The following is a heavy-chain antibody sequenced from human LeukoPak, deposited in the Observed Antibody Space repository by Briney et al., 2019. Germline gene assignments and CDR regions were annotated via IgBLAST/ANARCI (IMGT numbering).Heavy chain of an antibody. J-gene: IGHJ4*02. CDR1: GGSFSGYY. V-gene: IGHV4-34*01. D-gene: IGHD3-10*01. CDR3: ARGGNPRGDFDY. CDR2: INHSGST. Sequence: SETLSLTCAVYGGSFSGYYWSWIRQHPGKGLEWIGEINHSGSTTYNPSLKSRVTISVDTSKNQFSLKLSSVTAADTAVYYCARGGNPRGDFDYWGQGTLVTVSS.